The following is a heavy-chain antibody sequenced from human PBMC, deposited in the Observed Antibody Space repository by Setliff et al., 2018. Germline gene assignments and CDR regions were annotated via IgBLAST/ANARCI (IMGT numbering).Heavy chain of an antibody. CDR1: GFTFSNFA. V-gene: IGHV3-23*01. CDR2: ITGDGGAT. Sequence: GSLRLSCAASGFTFSNFAMGWVRQGPEKGLEWVSVITGDGGATYYIDSVKGRFTISRDNSKNTLYLQMNSLRAEDTAVYYCVCEYTSGWYVFDRWGQGTLVTVSS. J-gene: IGHJ4*02. D-gene: IGHD6-19*01. CDR3: VCEYTSGWYVFDR.